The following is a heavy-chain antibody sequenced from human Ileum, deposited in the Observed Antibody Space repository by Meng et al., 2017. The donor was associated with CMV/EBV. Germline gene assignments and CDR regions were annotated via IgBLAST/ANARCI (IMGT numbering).Heavy chain of an antibody. CDR3: ASGDSLRAVDF. J-gene: IGHJ4*02. V-gene: IGHV4-39*07. D-gene: IGHD2-21*02. CDR1: GASISRSTYY. Sequence: QLQLPESGPGLVKPSETLSLTCTVSGASISRSTYYWGWIRQPPGKGLEWIGSIYYSGGTYYNPSLKSRVTISVDTSKNQFSLKLSSVTAADTAVYYCASGDSLRAVDFWGQGTLVTVSS. CDR2: IYYSGGT.